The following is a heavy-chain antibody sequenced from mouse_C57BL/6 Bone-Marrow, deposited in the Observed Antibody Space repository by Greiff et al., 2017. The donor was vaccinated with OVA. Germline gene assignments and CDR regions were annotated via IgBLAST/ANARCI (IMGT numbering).Heavy chain of an antibody. Sequence: EVQVVESGGGLVQPGGSLSLSCAASGFTFTDYYMSWVRQPPGKALEWLGFIRNKANGYTTEYSASVKGRFTISRDNSQSILYLQMNALRAEDSATYYCRVYYYGSSLYYAMDYWGQGTSVTVSS. CDR1: GFTFTDYY. D-gene: IGHD1-1*01. CDR3: RVYYYGSSLYYAMDY. J-gene: IGHJ4*01. CDR2: IRNKANGYTT. V-gene: IGHV7-3*01.